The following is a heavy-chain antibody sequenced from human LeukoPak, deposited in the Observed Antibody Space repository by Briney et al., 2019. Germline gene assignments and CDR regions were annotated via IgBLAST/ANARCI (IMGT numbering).Heavy chain of an antibody. Sequence: GGSLRLSCAASGFTFSSYSMNWVRQAPGKGLEWVSYISSSSSSIYYADSVEGRFTISRDNAKNSLYLQMNSLRAEDTAVYYCARLGGVDYWGQGTLVTVSS. CDR1: GFTFSSYS. CDR3: ARLGGVDY. CDR2: ISSSSSSI. V-gene: IGHV3-48*01. J-gene: IGHJ4*02. D-gene: IGHD4-17*01.